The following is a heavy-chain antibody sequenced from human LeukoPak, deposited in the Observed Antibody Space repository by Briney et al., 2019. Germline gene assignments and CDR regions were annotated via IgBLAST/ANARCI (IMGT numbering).Heavy chain of an antibody. D-gene: IGHD5-24*01. Sequence: PSETLSLTCTVSGGSISSYYWSWIRHPPGKGLERIGYIYYSGTTSQNPSLKSRVTISVDTSKNQVSLKLRSVTAADTAVYYCARLRSRDGYNYDAFDIWGQGTMVTVSS. CDR1: GGSISSYY. V-gene: IGHV4-59*08. CDR3: ARLRSRDGYNYDAFDI. CDR2: IYYSGTT. J-gene: IGHJ3*02.